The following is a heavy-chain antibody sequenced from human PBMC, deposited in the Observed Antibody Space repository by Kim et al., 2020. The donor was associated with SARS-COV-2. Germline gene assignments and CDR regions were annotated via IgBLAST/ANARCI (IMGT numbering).Heavy chain of an antibody. CDR2: IRSKANSYAT. V-gene: IGHV3-73*01. D-gene: IGHD1-1*01. CDR3: TRIPATTLAFWDAFD. J-gene: IGHJ3*02. CDR1: GFTFSGFP. Sequence: GGSLRLSCAASGFTFSGFPLHWVRQASGKGLEWVGRIRSKANSYATGYAASVKGRFTISRDDSKNTAYLEMSGLKTEDTALYYCTRIPATTLAFWDAFD.